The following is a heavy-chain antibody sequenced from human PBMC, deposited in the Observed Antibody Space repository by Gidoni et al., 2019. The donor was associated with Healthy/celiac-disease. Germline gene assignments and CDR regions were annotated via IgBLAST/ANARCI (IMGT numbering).Heavy chain of an antibody. CDR3: ARMGGGSYYYYYYMDV. Sequence: QLQLQESGPGLVKPSETLSLTCTVPGGSISSSSYYWGWIRQPPGKGLEWIGSIYYSGSTYYNPSLKSRVTISVDTSKNQFSLKLSSVTAADTAVYYCARMGGGSYYYYYYMDVWGKGTTVTVSS. CDR2: IYYSGST. D-gene: IGHD1-26*01. V-gene: IGHV4-39*01. CDR1: GGSISSSSYY. J-gene: IGHJ6*03.